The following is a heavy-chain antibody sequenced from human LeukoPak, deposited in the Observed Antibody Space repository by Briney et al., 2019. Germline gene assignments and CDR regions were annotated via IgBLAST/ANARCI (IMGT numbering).Heavy chain of an antibody. Sequence: ASVKVSCKVSEHTLTVFSMHCVRQAPGKGLEWMGGFAPGDGEQIYPTKFKGRVTMPVHTSTKTAYMELSSLRSEDTAVYFCACGGHYDLLNYWGQGTLVTVSS. V-gene: IGHV1-24*01. J-gene: IGHJ4*02. CDR3: ACGGHYDLLNY. CDR1: EHTLTVFS. D-gene: IGHD2-21*01. CDR2: FAPGDGEQ.